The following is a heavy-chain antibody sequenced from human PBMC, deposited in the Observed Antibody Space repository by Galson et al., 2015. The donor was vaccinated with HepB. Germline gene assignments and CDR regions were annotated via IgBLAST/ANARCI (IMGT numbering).Heavy chain of an antibody. CDR1: GYTFTGYY. V-gene: IGHV1-2*02. D-gene: IGHD3-16*02. J-gene: IGHJ3*01. CDR3: ARAPTYEYIWGSYRIRTCAFDL. CDR2: INPNSGST. Sequence: SVKVSCKASGYTFTGYYMHWVRQAPGQGLEWMGRINPNSGSTNYAQKIQGRVTMTRDTSISTAYMELSRLRSDDTAVYYCARAPTYEYIWGSYRIRTCAFDLCGQGTMVTVSS.